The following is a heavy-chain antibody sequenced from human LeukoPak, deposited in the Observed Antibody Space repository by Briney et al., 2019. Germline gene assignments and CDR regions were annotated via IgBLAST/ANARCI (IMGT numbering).Heavy chain of an antibody. Sequence: PGGSLRLSCAPSGFTFSDYSINWVRQAPGKGLEWVSSISISSSYIYYVDSVKGRFTISRDNAKDSLYLQMNSLRAEDTAVYYCARGRYDVLAGYQPPYFDYWGQGTLVTVSS. V-gene: IGHV3-21*01. CDR1: GFTFSDYS. CDR2: ISISSSYI. D-gene: IGHD3-9*01. CDR3: ARGRYDVLAGYQPPYFDY. J-gene: IGHJ4*02.